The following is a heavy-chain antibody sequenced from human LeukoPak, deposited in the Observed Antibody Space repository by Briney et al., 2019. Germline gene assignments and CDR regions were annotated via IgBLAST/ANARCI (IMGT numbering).Heavy chain of an antibody. V-gene: IGHV1-8*03. CDR2: MNPNSGNT. CDR1: GYTFTSYD. CDR3: ARGRNSYPGIAAAGTFDY. Sequence: ASVKVSCKASGYTFTSYDINWVRQATGQGLEWMGWMNPNSGNTGYAQKFQGRVTITRNTSISTAYMELSSLRSEDTAVYYCARGRNSYPGIAAAGTFDYWGQGTLVTVSS. J-gene: IGHJ4*02. D-gene: IGHD6-13*01.